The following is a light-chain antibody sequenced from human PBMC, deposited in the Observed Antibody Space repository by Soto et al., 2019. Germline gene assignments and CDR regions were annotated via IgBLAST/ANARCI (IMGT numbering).Light chain of an antibody. CDR1: QSVSSY. V-gene: IGKV3-11*01. Sequence: EIVLTQSPATLSLSPGERATLSCRASQSVSSYLAWYQQKPGQAPRRLIYDASNRATGIPARFSGSGSGTDFTLTISSLEPEDFAVYYCQERGNWPITFGGGTKVEIK. CDR3: QERGNWPIT. J-gene: IGKJ4*02. CDR2: DAS.